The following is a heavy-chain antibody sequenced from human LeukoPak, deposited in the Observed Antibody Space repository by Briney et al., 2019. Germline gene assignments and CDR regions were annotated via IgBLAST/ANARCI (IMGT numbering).Heavy chain of an antibody. D-gene: IGHD3-10*01. V-gene: IGHV3-23*01. CDR2: ISGRGGST. J-gene: IGHJ4*02. CDR3: ARALWFGEGGFDY. CDR1: GFTFSSYA. Sequence: PGVSLRLSCAASGFTFSSYAMSWVRQAPGKGLEGGSAISGRGGSTYYADSVKGRFTISRDNSKNTLYLQMNSLRAEDTAVYYCARALWFGEGGFDYWGQGTLVTVSS.